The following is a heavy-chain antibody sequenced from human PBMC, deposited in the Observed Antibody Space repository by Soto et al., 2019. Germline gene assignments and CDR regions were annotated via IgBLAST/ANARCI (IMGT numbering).Heavy chain of an antibody. CDR3: ARDIACSSSSCQGDNFDI. J-gene: IGHJ3*02. Sequence: QLVASGGGLIQPGESLTLSCEASGFSVTNNYMYWVRQAPGKGLEWVSLSYSGGGTHYADFVNGRFIISRDNSKNTLHLHIDKLRAEDTAIYYCARDIACSSSSCQGDNFDIWCRGTLVTVSP. CDR2: SYSGGGT. V-gene: IGHV3-53*01. CDR1: GFSVTNNY. D-gene: IGHD2-2*01.